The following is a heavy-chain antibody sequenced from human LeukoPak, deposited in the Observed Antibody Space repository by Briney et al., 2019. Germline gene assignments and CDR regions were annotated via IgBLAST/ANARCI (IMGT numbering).Heavy chain of an antibody. D-gene: IGHD4-23*01. Sequence: SETLSLTCTVSGGSISSYYWSWIRQPPGKGLEWIGYIYYGGSTNYNPSLKSRVTISVDTSKNQFSLKLSSVTAADTAVYYCARGGAVVTGNWFDPWGQGTLVTVSP. CDR2: IYYGGST. CDR1: GGSISSYY. V-gene: IGHV4-59*08. CDR3: ARGGAVVTGNWFDP. J-gene: IGHJ5*02.